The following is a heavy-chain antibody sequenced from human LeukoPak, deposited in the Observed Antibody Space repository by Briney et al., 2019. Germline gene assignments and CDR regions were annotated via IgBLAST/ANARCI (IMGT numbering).Heavy chain of an antibody. V-gene: IGHV3-21*01. CDR3: GRDRSSVVAGIGY. CDR2: ISSSSSYI. J-gene: IGHJ4*02. Sequence: GGSLRLSCAASGFTFSTYSMTWVRQAPGKGLEWVSYISSSSSYIYCADSVKGRFTISRDNAKNSLYLQMNSLRAEDTAVYYCGRDRSSVVAGIGYWGQGTLVTVSS. D-gene: IGHD6-19*01. CDR1: GFTFSTYS.